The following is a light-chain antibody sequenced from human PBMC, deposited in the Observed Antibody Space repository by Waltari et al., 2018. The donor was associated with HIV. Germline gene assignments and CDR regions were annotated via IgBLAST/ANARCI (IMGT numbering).Light chain of an antibody. CDR3: QQYSTWPRT. CDR2: ASS. J-gene: IGKJ1*01. Sequence: TQSPATLSVSPGETVSFFCGASEDIVDKLAWYQQKRGRDPRLLVSASSSRATGVPARFSGRWSGTEFTLTITGLQSNDSAIYFCQQYSTWPRTFGQGTLV. V-gene: IGKV3-15*01. CDR1: EDIVDK.